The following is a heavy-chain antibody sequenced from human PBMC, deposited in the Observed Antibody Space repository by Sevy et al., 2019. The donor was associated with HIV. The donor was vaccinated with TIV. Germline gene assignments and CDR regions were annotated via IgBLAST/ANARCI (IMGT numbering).Heavy chain of an antibody. CDR1: GFTFRDAW. D-gene: IGHD1-26*01. CDR3: AAGLGASDFDY. CDR2: IKSKTDRATR. Sequence: GGSLRLSCATSGFTFRDAWMSWVRQAPGKGLEWVGRIKSKTDRATRDFAAPVRGRFAISRDDSKNMLYLQMDDLKTDDTAVYYCAAGLGASDFDYWGRGIMVTVSS. J-gene: IGHJ4*02. V-gene: IGHV3-15*01.